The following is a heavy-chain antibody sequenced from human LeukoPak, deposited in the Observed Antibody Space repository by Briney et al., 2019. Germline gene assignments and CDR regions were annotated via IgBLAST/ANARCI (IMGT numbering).Heavy chain of an antibody. CDR1: GYTFTNYY. Sequence: ASVKVSCKASGYTFTNYYMHWVRQAPRQGLEWMGIINPSGGSTSYAQKFQGRVTITADESTSTAYMELSSLRSEDTAVYYCARAAQHYYDSSGRYYFDYWGQGTLVTVSS. J-gene: IGHJ4*02. CDR3: ARAAQHYYDSSGRYYFDY. V-gene: IGHV1-46*01. D-gene: IGHD3-22*01. CDR2: INPSGGST.